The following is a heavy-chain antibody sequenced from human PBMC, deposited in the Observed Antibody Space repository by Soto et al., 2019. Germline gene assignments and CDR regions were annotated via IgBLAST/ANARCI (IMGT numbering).Heavy chain of an antibody. Sequence: QVQLVESGGGVVQPGRSLRLSCAASGFTFSSYGMHWVRQAPGKGLEWVAVIWYDGSNKYYADSVKGRFTISRDNSKNTLYLQMNSLRVEDTAVYYCARGRGRSSPFDFWGQRTLVTVSS. V-gene: IGHV3-33*01. J-gene: IGHJ4*02. D-gene: IGHD6-6*01. CDR2: IWYDGSNK. CDR3: ARGRGRSSPFDF. CDR1: GFTFSSYG.